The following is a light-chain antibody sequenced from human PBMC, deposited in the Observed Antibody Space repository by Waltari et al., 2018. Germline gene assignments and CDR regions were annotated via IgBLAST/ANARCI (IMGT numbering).Light chain of an antibody. CDR1: QGISSR. CDR3: LQAYSFPRT. J-gene: IGKJ2*01. CDR2: TAS. Sequence: TVRASQGISSRLAWYQQKPGKAPKLLIYTASTLQSGVPSRFSGSGSGTEFTLIITTLQPEDFATYFCLQAYSFPRTFGQGTKLEIK. V-gene: IGKV1-12*01.